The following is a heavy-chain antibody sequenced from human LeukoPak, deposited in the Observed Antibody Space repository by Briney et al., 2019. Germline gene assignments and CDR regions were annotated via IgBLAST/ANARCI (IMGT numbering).Heavy chain of an antibody. J-gene: IGHJ5*02. V-gene: IGHV4-61*02. CDR2: IYTSGST. CDR1: GGSISSGSYY. D-gene: IGHD3-3*01. Sequence: PSETLSLTCTVSGGSISSGSYYWSWLRQPAGKGLEWIGRIYTSGSTNYNPSLKSRVTISVDTSKNQFSLKLSSVTAADTAVYYCARDEIFGWFDHWGQGTLVTVSS. CDR3: ARDEIFGWFDH.